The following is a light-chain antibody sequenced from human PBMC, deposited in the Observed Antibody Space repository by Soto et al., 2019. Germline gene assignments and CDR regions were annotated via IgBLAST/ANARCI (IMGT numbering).Light chain of an antibody. Sequence: DIQMTQSPSTLPASVGDRVTITFGASQSISIWLAWYQQKPGTAPKVLIYHASNLQSGVPSRFSGSGSGTEFTPTISSLQPDDFATYYCQHYNSYSEAFGQGTKVDIK. CDR2: HAS. V-gene: IGKV1-5*01. J-gene: IGKJ1*01. CDR1: QSISIW. CDR3: QHYNSYSEA.